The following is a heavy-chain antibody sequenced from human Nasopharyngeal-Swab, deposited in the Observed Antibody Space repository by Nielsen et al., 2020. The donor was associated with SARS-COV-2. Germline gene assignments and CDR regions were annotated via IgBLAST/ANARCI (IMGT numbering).Heavy chain of an antibody. CDR1: GGSISSYY. CDR3: ARVTREDPRAVAGLFDY. V-gene: IGHV4-59*01. J-gene: IGHJ4*02. D-gene: IGHD6-19*01. CDR2: IYYSGST. Sequence: SETLSLTCTVSGGSISSYYWSWIRQPPGKGPEWIGYIYYSGSTNYNPSLKSRVTISVDTSKNQFSLKLSSVTAADTAVYYCARVTREDPRAVAGLFDYWGQGTLVTVSS.